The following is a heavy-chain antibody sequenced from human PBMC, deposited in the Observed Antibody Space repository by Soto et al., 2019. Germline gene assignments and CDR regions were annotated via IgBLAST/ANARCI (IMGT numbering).Heavy chain of an antibody. CDR1: GFTFSSYA. D-gene: IGHD6-6*01. CDR2: ISGSGGST. CDR3: AKAPASIAARFWFDP. Sequence: GGSLRLSCAASGFTFSSYAMSWVRQAPGKGLEWVSSISGSGGSTYYADSVKGRFTISRDNSKNTLYLQMNSLRAEDTAVYYCAKAPASIAARFWFDPWGQGTLVTVSS. V-gene: IGHV3-23*01. J-gene: IGHJ5*02.